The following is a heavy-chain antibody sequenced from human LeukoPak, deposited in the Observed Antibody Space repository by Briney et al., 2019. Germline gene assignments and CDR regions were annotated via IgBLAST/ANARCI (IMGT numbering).Heavy chain of an antibody. Sequence: ASVKVSCKASGYTFTSYGISWVRQAPGQGLEWMGWISAYNGNTNYAQKLQGRVTMTTDTSTSTAYMELRSLRSDDTAVYYCARDGEDNLVVVAAKGRKSLPNWFHPRGQGTLVTVSS. CDR2: ISAYNGNT. V-gene: IGHV1-18*01. D-gene: IGHD2-15*01. CDR1: GYTFTSYG. J-gene: IGHJ5*02. CDR3: ARDGEDNLVVVAAKGRKSLPNWFHP.